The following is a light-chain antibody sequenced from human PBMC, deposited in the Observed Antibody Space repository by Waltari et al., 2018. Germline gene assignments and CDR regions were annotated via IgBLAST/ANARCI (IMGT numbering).Light chain of an antibody. CDR1: SSNIGAQYD. CDR2: SYY. Sequence: QSVLTQPPSVSGTPGQTITISCTGSSSNIGAQYDVPWYQQLPGAAPKLLIFSYYNRPSGVPDRFSGSKSGTAASLAITGLQAEDEADYYCQSYDMFLSGSVVFGGGTKVTVL. CDR3: QSYDMFLSGSVV. V-gene: IGLV1-40*01. J-gene: IGLJ2*01.